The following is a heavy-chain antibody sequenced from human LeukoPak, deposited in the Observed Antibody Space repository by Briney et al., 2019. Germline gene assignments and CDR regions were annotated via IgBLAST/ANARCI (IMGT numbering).Heavy chain of an antibody. D-gene: IGHD6-13*01. CDR3: AKDSSGASSSWYYYYYHMDV. V-gene: IGHV3-30*18. J-gene: IGHJ6*03. Sequence: GGSLRLSCAASGFTFSSYGMHWVRQAPGKGLEWVAVISYDGSNQYYADSVKGRFTISRDNSKNTLYLQMNSLRAEDTAVYYCAKDSSGASSSWYYYYYHMDVWGKGTTVTVSS. CDR1: GFTFSSYG. CDR2: ISYDGSNQ.